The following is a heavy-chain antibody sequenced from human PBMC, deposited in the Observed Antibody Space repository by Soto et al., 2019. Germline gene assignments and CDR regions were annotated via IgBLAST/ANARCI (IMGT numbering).Heavy chain of an antibody. CDR1: GFTFSTYA. D-gene: IGHD2-21*01. V-gene: IGHV3-23*01. CDR3: VRGVWLHFYL. J-gene: IGHJ4*02. Sequence: EVQLLESGGGLEQPGGSLRLSCGVSGFTFSTYAMSWVRQAPGKGLEWVSAISGSGNKTFYADSVKGRFTISRDNSKNTLDLHMSSLRVEDTAVYYCVRGVWLHFYLWGQGTLVTVSS. CDR2: ISGSGNKT.